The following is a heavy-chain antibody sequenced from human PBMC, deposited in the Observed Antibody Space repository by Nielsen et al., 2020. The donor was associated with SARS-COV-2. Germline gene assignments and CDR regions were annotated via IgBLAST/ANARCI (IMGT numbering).Heavy chain of an antibody. V-gene: IGHV3-30*03. J-gene: IGHJ4*02. CDR2: ISSDGSNK. CDR1: GFTFSSYG. CDR3: ARPESPGNGWLGPGLDY. D-gene: IGHD6-19*01. Sequence: GESLKISCAASGFTFSSYGMHWVRQAPGKGLEWVAVISSDGSNKYYIESVKGRFTISRDNSKNTLYLQMNTLRPEDTGVYYCARPESPGNGWLGPGLDYWGQGTLVTVSS.